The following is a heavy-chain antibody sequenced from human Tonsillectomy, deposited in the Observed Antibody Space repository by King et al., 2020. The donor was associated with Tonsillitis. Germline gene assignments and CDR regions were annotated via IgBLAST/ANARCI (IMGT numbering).Heavy chain of an antibody. D-gene: IGHD3-16*01. J-gene: IGHJ4*02. CDR2: ISCDGSNK. CDR1: GFTFSSYG. V-gene: IGHV3-30*03. CDR3: AILGVPDDY. Sequence: VQLVESGGGVVQPGRSLRLSCAASGFTFSSYGMHWVRQAPGKGLEWVAVISCDGSNKYYADSVKGRFTISRDNSKNTLYLQMNSLRAEDTAVYYCAILGVPDDYWGQGTLVTVSS.